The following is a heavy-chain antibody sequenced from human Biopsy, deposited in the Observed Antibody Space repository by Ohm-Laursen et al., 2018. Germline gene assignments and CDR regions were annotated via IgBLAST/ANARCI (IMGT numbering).Heavy chain of an antibody. D-gene: IGHD1-1*01. J-gene: IGHJ4*02. CDR3: ATNLKVSPGLMNFDS. V-gene: IGHV3-53*01. Sequence: SLRLSCAASGFSFSTYGIYWVRQAPGKGLECVSVIYSGGNTFYADSVKGRFTVSRDTSKNTIYLQMNSLRAEDTARYYCATNLKVSPGLMNFDSWGQGTLVTVSS. CDR1: GFSFSTYG. CDR2: IYSGGNT.